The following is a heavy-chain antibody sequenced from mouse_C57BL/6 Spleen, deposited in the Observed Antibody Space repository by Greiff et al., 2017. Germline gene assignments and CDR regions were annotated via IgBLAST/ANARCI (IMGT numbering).Heavy chain of an antibody. CDR1: GYAFSSSW. Sequence: VKLMESGPELVKPGASVKISCKASGYAFSSSWMNWVKQRPGKGLEWIGRIYPGDGDTNYNGKFKGKATLTADKSSSTAYMQLSSLTSEDSAVYFCARGWDKGFDYWGQGTTLTVSS. D-gene: IGHD4-1*01. J-gene: IGHJ2*01. V-gene: IGHV1-82*01. CDR2: IYPGDGDT. CDR3: ARGWDKGFDY.